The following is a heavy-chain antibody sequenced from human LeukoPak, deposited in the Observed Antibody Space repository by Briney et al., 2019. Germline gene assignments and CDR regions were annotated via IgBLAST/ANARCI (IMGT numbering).Heavy chain of an antibody. Sequence: PSETLSLTCTVSGGSISSYYWSWIRQPAGKGLEWIGRIYTSGSTNYNPSLKSRVTMSVDTSKNQSSLKLSSVTAADTAVYYCARDQGQWLVLDAFDIWGQGTMVTVSS. D-gene: IGHD6-19*01. CDR3: ARDQGQWLVLDAFDI. J-gene: IGHJ3*02. CDR1: GGSISSYY. V-gene: IGHV4-4*07. CDR2: IYTSGST.